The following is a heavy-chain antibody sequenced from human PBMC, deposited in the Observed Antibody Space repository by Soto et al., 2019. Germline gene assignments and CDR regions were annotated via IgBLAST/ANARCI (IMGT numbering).Heavy chain of an antibody. Sequence: EVQLVESGGGLVKPGGSLRLSCAASGFTFSSYSMNWVRQAPGKGLEWVSSISSSSSYIYYADSVKGRFTISRDNAKNSLYLQMNSLRGEDTAVYYCAREGGYGGGYYYYGIDGWGQGTTVTVSS. D-gene: IGHD5-12*01. J-gene: IGHJ6*02. V-gene: IGHV3-21*01. CDR1: GFTFSSYS. CDR3: AREGGYGGGYYYYGIDG. CDR2: ISSSSSYI.